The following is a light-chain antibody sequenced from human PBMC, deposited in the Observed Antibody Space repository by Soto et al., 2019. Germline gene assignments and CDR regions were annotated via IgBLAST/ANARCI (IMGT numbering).Light chain of an antibody. Sequence: EIVLTQSPATLSLSPGERATLSCRASQSVSSYLAWYQQKPGQAPRLLIYDASNRVTGIPARFSGSGSGTDFILTISSLEPEDFAVYYCQQRSNWPPWTFGQGTKVEIK. V-gene: IGKV3-11*01. CDR2: DAS. CDR3: QQRSNWPPWT. J-gene: IGKJ1*01. CDR1: QSVSSY.